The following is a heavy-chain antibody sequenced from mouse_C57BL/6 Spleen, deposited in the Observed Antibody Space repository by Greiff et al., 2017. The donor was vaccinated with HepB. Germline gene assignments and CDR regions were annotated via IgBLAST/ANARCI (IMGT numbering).Heavy chain of an antibody. CDR3: ARRRGLRGAMDY. Sequence: VQLQQPGAELVMPGASVKLSCKASGYTFTSYWMHWVKQRPGQGLEWIGEIDPSDSYTNYNQKFKGKSTLTVDKSSSTAYMQLSSLTSEDSAVYYCARRRGLRGAMDYWGQGTSVTVSS. V-gene: IGHV1-69*01. J-gene: IGHJ4*01. D-gene: IGHD2-4*01. CDR1: GYTFTSYW. CDR2: IDPSDSYT.